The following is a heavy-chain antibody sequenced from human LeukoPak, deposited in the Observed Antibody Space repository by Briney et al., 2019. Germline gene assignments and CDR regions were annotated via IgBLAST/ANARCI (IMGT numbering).Heavy chain of an antibody. Sequence: GGSLRLSCAASGFTFSTYWMSWVRQAPGKGLEWVANIKQDGGEKYYVDSAKGRFTISRDNAKNSLYLQMNSLRAEDTAVYYCARDRDCSGGSCYLHAFDIWGQGTMVTVSS. CDR2: IKQDGGEK. CDR1: GFTFSTYW. CDR3: ARDRDCSGGSCYLHAFDI. D-gene: IGHD2-15*01. V-gene: IGHV3-7*01. J-gene: IGHJ3*02.